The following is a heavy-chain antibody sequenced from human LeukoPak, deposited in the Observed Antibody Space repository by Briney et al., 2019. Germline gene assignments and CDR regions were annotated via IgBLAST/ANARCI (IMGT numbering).Heavy chain of an antibody. CDR1: GGSVSSVSYY. J-gene: IGHJ5*02. Sequence: SETLSLTCTVSGGSVSSVSYYWSWIRQPPGKGLEWIGYIHHTGSTYYNPSLKSRVTISVDRSNNQFSLRLSAVTAADTDMYFCARTPTYCGGDCYYFDPWGQGTLVTVSS. V-gene: IGHV4-30-2*01. CDR3: ARTPTYCGGDCYYFDP. CDR2: IHHTGST. D-gene: IGHD2-21*02.